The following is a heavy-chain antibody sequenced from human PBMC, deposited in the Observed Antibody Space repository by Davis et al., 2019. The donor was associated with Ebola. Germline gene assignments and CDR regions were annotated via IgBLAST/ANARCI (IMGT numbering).Heavy chain of an antibody. CDR2: ADGSGDTT. CDR1: GFTFSNYV. Sequence: GESLKISCVASGFTFSNYVMSWVRQAPGKGLEWVSSADGSGDTTYYADSVKGRFTISRDNAKNSLYLQMNSLRAEDTAVYYCAKDMERRRWLHHGDYWGQGTLVTVSS. CDR3: AKDMERRRWLHHGDY. D-gene: IGHD5-24*01. J-gene: IGHJ4*02. V-gene: IGHV3-23*01.